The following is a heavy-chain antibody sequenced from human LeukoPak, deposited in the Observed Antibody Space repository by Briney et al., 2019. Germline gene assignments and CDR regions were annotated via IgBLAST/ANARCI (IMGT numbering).Heavy chain of an antibody. CDR3: ARGPASRGWYMCY. V-gene: IGHV3-21*01. Sequence: KSGGSLRLSCAASGFTFSSYSMNWGRQAPGKGVEWVSSISSSSSYIYYAYSVRGRFTISRDNAKNSLYLQMNSLRAEDTAVYYCARGPASRGWYMCYWGQGTLVTVSS. J-gene: IGHJ4*02. D-gene: IGHD6-19*01. CDR2: ISSSSSYI. CDR1: GFTFSSYS.